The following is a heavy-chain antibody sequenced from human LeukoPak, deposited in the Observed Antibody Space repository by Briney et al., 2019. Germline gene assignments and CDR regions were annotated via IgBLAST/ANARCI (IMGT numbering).Heavy chain of an antibody. J-gene: IGHJ4*02. Sequence: GGSLRLSCAASGFTFRSFAMSWVRQAPGKGLEWVSSISGRGATTYYADSVKGRFTISRDISKNTLHLQVNSLRAEDTAVYYCTRGGSSPSDYWGQGTLVTVSS. CDR1: GFTFRSFA. D-gene: IGHD6-6*01. V-gene: IGHV3-23*01. CDR3: TRGGSSPSDY. CDR2: ISGRGATT.